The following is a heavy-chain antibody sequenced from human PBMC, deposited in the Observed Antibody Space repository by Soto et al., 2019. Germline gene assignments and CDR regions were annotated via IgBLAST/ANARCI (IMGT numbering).Heavy chain of an antibody. Sequence: LRLSCAASGFTFSSYSMNWVRQAPGKGLEWVSSISSSSSYIYYADSVKGRFTISRDNAKNSLYLQMNSLRAEDTAVYYCARGMPIIVATPPDYWGQGTLVTVSS. CDR3: ARGMPIIVATPPDY. CDR2: ISSSSSYI. D-gene: IGHD5-12*01. J-gene: IGHJ4*02. V-gene: IGHV3-21*01. CDR1: GFTFSSYS.